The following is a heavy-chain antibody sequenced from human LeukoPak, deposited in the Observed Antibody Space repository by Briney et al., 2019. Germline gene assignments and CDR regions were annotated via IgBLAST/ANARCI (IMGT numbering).Heavy chain of an antibody. J-gene: IGHJ6*03. CDR1: GYTFTGYY. V-gene: IGHV1-8*02. Sequence: ASVKVSCKASGYTFTGYYMHWVRQATGQGLEWMGWTNPNSGNTGYAQKFQGRVTMTRNTSISTAYMELSSLRSEDTAVYYCARGGRGSSGWYSDYYYMDVWGKGTTVTV. D-gene: IGHD6-19*01. CDR3: ARGGRGSSGWYSDYYYMDV. CDR2: TNPNSGNT.